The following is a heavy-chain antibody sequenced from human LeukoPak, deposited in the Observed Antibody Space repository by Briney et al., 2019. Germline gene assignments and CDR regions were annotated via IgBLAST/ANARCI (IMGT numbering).Heavy chain of an antibody. CDR1: GYTFTGYY. CDR2: INPNSGGT. D-gene: IGHD3-22*01. CDR3: ASSPVITMIVAS. Sequence: ASVKVSCKASGYTFTGYYIHWVRQAPGQGLEWMGWINPNSGGTNYAQKFQGRVTMTRDTSISTAYMELSRLRSDDTAVYYCASSPVITMIVASWGQGTLVTVSS. J-gene: IGHJ4*02. V-gene: IGHV1-2*02.